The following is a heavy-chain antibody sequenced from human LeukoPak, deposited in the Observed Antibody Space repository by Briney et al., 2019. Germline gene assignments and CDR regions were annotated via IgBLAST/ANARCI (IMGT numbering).Heavy chain of an antibody. Sequence: SETLSLTCTVSGGSISSGGYYWSWIRQHPGKGLEWIGYIYYSGSTYYNPSLKSRVTISVDTSKNQFSLKLSSVTAADTAVYYCAQANPGTGPYFDAFDIWGQGTMVTVSS. J-gene: IGHJ3*02. V-gene: IGHV4-31*03. D-gene: IGHD3/OR15-3a*01. CDR1: GGSISSGGYY. CDR2: IYYSGST. CDR3: AQANPGTGPYFDAFDI.